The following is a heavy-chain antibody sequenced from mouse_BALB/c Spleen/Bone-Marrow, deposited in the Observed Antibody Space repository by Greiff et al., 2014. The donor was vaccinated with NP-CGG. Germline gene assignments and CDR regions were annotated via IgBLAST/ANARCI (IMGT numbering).Heavy chain of an antibody. V-gene: IGHV1-80*01. CDR2: IYPGDGDT. D-gene: IGHD2-4*01. CDR3: AREGYDYDWFAY. J-gene: IGHJ3*01. Sequence: VQLQQSGAELVRSGSSVKISCKASGYAFSSYWMNWVKQRPGQGLEWIGQIYPGDGDTNYNGKFKGKATLTADKSSSTAYMQLSSLTSEDSAVYFCAREGYDYDWFAYWGQGTLVTVSA. CDR1: GYAFSSYW.